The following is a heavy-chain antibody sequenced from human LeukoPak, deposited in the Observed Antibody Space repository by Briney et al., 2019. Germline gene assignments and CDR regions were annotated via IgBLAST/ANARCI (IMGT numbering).Heavy chain of an antibody. J-gene: IGHJ5*02. CDR2: IYYSGST. CDR3: AREGPSVVVGVGYNWFDP. CDR1: GGSISSGDYY. D-gene: IGHD2-15*01. V-gene: IGHV4-30-4*01. Sequence: SETLSLTCTVSGGSISSGDYYWSWIRQPPGKGLEWIGYIYYSGSTYYNPSLKSRVTISVDTSKNQFSLKLSSVTAADTAVYYCAREGPSVVVGVGYNWFDPWGQGTLVTVSS.